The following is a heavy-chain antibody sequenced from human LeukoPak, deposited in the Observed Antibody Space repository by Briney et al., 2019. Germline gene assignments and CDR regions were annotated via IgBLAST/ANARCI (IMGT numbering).Heavy chain of an antibody. CDR3: ARGGYEWTFKT. V-gene: IGHV3-11*01. CDR2: VSSRGDTI. Sequence: GGSLRLSCTDSGVSFPDNFMGWLRQAPGKGLEWVSYVSSRGDTIHYSDAVQGRFSISRDNSKRSLYLEITRLRINYPAVYYCARGGYEWTFKTWGQGTLVSVSS. D-gene: IGHD2/OR15-2a*01. CDR1: GVSFPDNF. J-gene: IGHJ4*02.